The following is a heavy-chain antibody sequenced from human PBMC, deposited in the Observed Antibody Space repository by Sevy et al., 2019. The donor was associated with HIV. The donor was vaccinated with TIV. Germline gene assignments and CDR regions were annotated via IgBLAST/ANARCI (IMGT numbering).Heavy chain of an antibody. V-gene: IGHV1-18*01. Sequence: ASVKVSCKASGYTFTSYGISWVRQAPGQGLEWMGWISAYNGNTNYAQKLQGRVTMTTDTSRRTAYLELRSLRSDDTAVYYIARVAPSPTYYDFWSGYIRGMDVWGQGTTVTVSS. CDR2: ISAYNGNT. CDR1: GYTFTSYG. CDR3: ARVAPSPTYYDFWSGYIRGMDV. J-gene: IGHJ6*02. D-gene: IGHD3-3*01.